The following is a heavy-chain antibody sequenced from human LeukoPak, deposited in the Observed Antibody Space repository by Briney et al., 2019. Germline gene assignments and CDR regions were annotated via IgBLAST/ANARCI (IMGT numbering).Heavy chain of an antibody. V-gene: IGHV4-59*01. CDR3: ARGEYDILTGYSRGNYYYYMDV. D-gene: IGHD3-9*01. CDR1: GGSISSYY. CDR2: IYYSGST. J-gene: IGHJ6*03. Sequence: SETLSLTCTVSGGSISSYYWSWLRQPPGKGLEWIGYIYYSGSTNYNPSLKSRVTISVDTSKNQFSLKLSSVTAADTAVYYCARGEYDILTGYSRGNYYYYMDVWGQGTMVTVSS.